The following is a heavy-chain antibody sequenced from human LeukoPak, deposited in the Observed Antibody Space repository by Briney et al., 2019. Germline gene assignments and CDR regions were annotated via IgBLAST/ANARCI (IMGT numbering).Heavy chain of an antibody. CDR1: GFTFSDYY. CDR2: ISSSGSTI. V-gene: IGHV3-11*01. J-gene: IGHJ4*02. Sequence: PGGSLRLSCAASGFTFSDYYMSWIRQAPGKGLEWVSYISSSGSTINYADSVKGRFTISRDNAKTSLYLQMNSLRAEDTAMYYCARASKASLLWFEEPEDYWGQGILVTVSS. CDR3: ARASKASLLWFEEPEDY. D-gene: IGHD3-10*01.